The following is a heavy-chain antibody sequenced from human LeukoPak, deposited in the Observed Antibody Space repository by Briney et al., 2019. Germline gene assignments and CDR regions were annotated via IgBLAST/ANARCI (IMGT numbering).Heavy chain of an antibody. Sequence: GGSLRLSCAASGFTFGSHEMNWVRQAPGKGLEWVSGISGSAKTKYYADSVKGRLTISRDNVQNSLDLQMDNLRVEDTGIYYCVRGEGLRSVFWGQGTLVTVSS. CDR2: ISGSAKTK. J-gene: IGHJ4*02. CDR3: VRGEGLRSVF. V-gene: IGHV3-48*03. CDR1: GFTFGSHE. D-gene: IGHD4-17*01.